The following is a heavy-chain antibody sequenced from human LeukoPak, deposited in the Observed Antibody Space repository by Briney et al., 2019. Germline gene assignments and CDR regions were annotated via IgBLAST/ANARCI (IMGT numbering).Heavy chain of an antibody. J-gene: IGHJ4*02. Sequence: GSLRLSCAASGFTFDDYGMSWVRQAPGKGLEWVSGINWNGGSTGYADSVKGRFTISRDNAKNSLYLQMNSLRAEDTALYYCARGQDYGDYDPFDYWGQGTLVPVSS. CDR3: ARGQDYGDYDPFDY. CDR2: INWNGGST. CDR1: GFTFDDYG. V-gene: IGHV3-20*04. D-gene: IGHD4-17*01.